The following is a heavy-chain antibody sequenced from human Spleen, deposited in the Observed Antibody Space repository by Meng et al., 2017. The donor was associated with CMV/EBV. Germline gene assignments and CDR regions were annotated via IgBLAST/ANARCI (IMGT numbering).Heavy chain of an antibody. J-gene: IGHJ4*02. CDR1: GYSISSGYY. CDR2: VYPSGNT. D-gene: IGHD6-6*01. V-gene: IGHV4-38-2*02. Sequence: SETLSLTCTVSGYSISSGYYWGWIRQSLGKGLEWIASVYPSGNTYYNPSLESRVTISVDTSKNQFSLKLNSVTAADTAVYYCSRVSSRIVARPSLFDTWRQGTLVTVSS. CDR3: SRVSSRIVARPSLFDT.